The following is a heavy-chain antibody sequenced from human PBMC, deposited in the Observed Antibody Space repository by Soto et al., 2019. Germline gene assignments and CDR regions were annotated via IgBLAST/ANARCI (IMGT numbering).Heavy chain of an antibody. V-gene: IGHV4-59*01. CDR3: ARVGGVAARTFDY. CDR1: GGSINDFY. Sequence: SETLSLTCTVPGGSINDFYWSWIRQPPGKGLEWIGYIYYSGSTDYNPSLKGRVTISVDTSKNQFSLKLRSVTAADTAVYYCARVGGVAARTFDYWGQGTLVTVSS. D-gene: IGHD6-6*01. J-gene: IGHJ4*02. CDR2: IYYSGST.